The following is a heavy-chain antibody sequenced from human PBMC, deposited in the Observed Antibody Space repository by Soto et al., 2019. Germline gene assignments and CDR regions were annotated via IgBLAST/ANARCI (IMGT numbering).Heavy chain of an antibody. CDR1: GFTFSSYA. CDR2: ISGSGDST. CDR3: AKGVPGIAVAGTGYFQH. Sequence: GGSLRLSCAASGFTFSSYAMSWVRQAPGKGLEWVSGISGSGDSTYYADSVKVRFTISRDNSKNTLYLQMNSLRAEDTAVYYCAKGVPGIAVAGTGYFQHWGQGTLVTVSS. V-gene: IGHV3-23*01. D-gene: IGHD6-19*01. J-gene: IGHJ1*01.